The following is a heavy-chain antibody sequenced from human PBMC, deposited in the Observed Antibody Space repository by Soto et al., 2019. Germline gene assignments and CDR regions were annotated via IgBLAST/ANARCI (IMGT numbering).Heavy chain of an antibody. Sequence: SETLSLTCAVSGGSISSSNWWSWVRQPPGRGLEWIGEIYHSGSTNYNPSLKSRVTISVDKSKNQFSLKLSSVTAADTAVYYCASDLAVAGTRGAFDIWGQGTMVTVSS. CDR1: GGSISSSNW. V-gene: IGHV4-4*02. J-gene: IGHJ3*02. CDR2: IYHSGST. D-gene: IGHD6-19*01. CDR3: ASDLAVAGTRGAFDI.